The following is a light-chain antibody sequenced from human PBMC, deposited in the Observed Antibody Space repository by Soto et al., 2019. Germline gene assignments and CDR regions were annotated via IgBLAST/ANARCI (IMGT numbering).Light chain of an antibody. J-gene: IGLJ2*01. Sequence: QSALTQPASVSGSPGQSITICCTGTSSDVGGYNYVSWYQHHPGKAPKLMIYEVSNRPSGVSNRFSGSKSGNTASLTISGLQAEDEADYYCSSYTSSSTVVFGEGTKLTVL. CDR2: EVS. CDR1: SSDVGGYNY. CDR3: SSYTSSSTVV. V-gene: IGLV2-14*01.